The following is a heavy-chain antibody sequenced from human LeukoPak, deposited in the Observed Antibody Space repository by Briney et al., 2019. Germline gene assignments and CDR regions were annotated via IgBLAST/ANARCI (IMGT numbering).Heavy chain of an antibody. J-gene: IGHJ4*02. CDR1: GFSFSIYT. V-gene: IGHV3-30*04. CDR3: ARAPPTIGIDY. D-gene: IGHD3-16*01. Sequence: TGGSLRLSCGVSGFSFSIYTLHWVRQAPGKGLEWVAVISKDGSSSYYSDSVKGRFTISRDNSKNTLYLQMNSLRVDDMGVYYCARAPPTIGIDYWGQGTLVIVSS. CDR2: ISKDGSSS.